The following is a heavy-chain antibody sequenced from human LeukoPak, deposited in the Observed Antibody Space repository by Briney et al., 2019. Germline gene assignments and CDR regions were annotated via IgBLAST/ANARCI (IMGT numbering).Heavy chain of an antibody. J-gene: IGHJ6*03. CDR2: INHSGST. V-gene: IGHV4-34*01. Sequence: SETLSLTCAVYGGSFSGYYWSWVRQPPGKGLEWIGEINHSGSTNYNPSLKSRVTISIDTSKNQFSLKLSSVTAADTAVYYCARGGEGLYYNYYYMDVWGEGTTVIVSS. CDR1: GGSFSGYY. CDR3: ARGGEGLYYNYYYMDV. D-gene: IGHD3-10*01.